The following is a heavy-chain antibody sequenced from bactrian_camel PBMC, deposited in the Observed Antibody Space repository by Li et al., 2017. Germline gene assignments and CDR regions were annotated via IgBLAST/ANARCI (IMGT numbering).Heavy chain of an antibody. CDR3: AAGSRWCLLRTDDFGN. Sequence: HVQLVESGGGSVQAGGSLRLSCVVSGMKYDTYCVGWFRQTLGNEREGVATMYTGGRATYYADAVQGRFTISKDNDSNTLYLEMNNLKPEDTTTYYCAAGSRWCLLRTDDFGNWGQGSQVTVS. CDR2: MYTGGRAT. D-gene: IGHD6*01. J-gene: IGHJ4*01. V-gene: IGHV3S1*01. CDR1: GMKYDTYC.